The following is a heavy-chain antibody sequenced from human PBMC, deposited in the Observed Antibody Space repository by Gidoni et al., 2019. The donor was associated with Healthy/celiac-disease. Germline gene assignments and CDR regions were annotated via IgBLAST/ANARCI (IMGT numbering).Heavy chain of an antibody. J-gene: IGHJ2*01. CDR2: IISISIYI. CDR1: GFTCSSYS. V-gene: IGHV3-21*01. D-gene: IGHD3-10*01. Sequence: EVQLVESGGGLVKPGGSLRLSCAASGFTCSSYSMNWVRQAPGKGLEWVSSIISISIYIYYADSVKGRFTISRDNAKNSLYLQMNRLRAEDTAVYYCARDAGQGGFGELLYWYFDLWGRGTLVTVSS. CDR3: ARDAGQGGFGELLYWYFDL.